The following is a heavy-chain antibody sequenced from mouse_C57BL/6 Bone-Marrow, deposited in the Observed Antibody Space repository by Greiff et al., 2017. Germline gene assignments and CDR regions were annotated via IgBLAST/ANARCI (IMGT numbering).Heavy chain of an antibody. CDR3: ARSSTFFYYFDD. CDR2: FHPYNDDT. Sequence: VTLQESGAELVKPGASVKMSCKASGYTFTTYHIEWMKQNHGKSLEWIGNFHPYNDDTKYNEKFKGKATLTGEKSSNTVYLELSRLTSYDSAVYNCARSSTFFYYFDDWGQGTTLTVSS. J-gene: IGHJ2*01. V-gene: IGHV1-47*01. CDR1: GYTFTTYH. D-gene: IGHD5-1*01.